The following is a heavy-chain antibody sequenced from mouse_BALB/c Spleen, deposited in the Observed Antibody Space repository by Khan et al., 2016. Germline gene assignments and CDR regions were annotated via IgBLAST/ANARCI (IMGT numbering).Heavy chain of an antibody. Sequence: QVQLQQSGAELVKPGASVKLSCKATGYTFTSYYMYWVKQRPGQGLEWIGEINPSNGGTNFNEKFKSKATLTVDKSSSTAYMQLSSLTSEDSAVYDCTRVHMGNYVDYWGQGTTLTVSS. J-gene: IGHJ2*01. D-gene: IGHD1-1*02. V-gene: IGHV1S81*02. CDR2: INPSNGGT. CDR1: GYTFTSYY. CDR3: TRVHMGNYVDY.